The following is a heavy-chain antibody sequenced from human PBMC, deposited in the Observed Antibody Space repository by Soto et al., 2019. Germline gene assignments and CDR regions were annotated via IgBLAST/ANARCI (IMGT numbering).Heavy chain of an antibody. D-gene: IGHD3-9*01. V-gene: IGHV2-26*01. Sequence: SGPTLVNPTETLTLTCTVSGFSLSNARMGVSWIRQPPGKALEWLAHIFSNDEKSYSTSLKSRLTISKDTSKSQVVLTMTNMDPVDTATYYCARIPSNYDILTGYYTAGYFDYWGQGTLVTVSS. J-gene: IGHJ4*02. CDR2: IFSNDEK. CDR1: GFSLSNARMG. CDR3: ARIPSNYDILTGYYTAGYFDY.